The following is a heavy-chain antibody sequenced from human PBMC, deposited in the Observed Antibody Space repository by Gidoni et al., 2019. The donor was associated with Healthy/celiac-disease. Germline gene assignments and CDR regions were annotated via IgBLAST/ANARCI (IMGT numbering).Heavy chain of an antibody. Sequence: QVQLVQSGAEVEKPGSSVTVPFKSSGGTFSRYAISWVRQAPGQGLEWMGRIIPILGIANYAQKFQGRVTITADKSTSTAYMELSSLRSEDTAVYYWARRSGGNSRGHGLTYWGQGTLVTVSS. CDR2: IIPILGIA. J-gene: IGHJ4*02. V-gene: IGHV1-69*04. CDR3: ARRSGGNSRGHGLTY. D-gene: IGHD2-21*02. CDR1: GGTFSRYA.